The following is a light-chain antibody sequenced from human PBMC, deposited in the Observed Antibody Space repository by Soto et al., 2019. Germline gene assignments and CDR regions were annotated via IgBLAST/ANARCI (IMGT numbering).Light chain of an antibody. J-gene: IGKJ4*01. Sequence: DIQMTQSPSTLSGSVGDRVTITCRASQTISSWLAWYQQKPGKAPKLLIYKASTLKSGVPSRFSGSGSGTEFTLTISSLQPDDFATYYCQQYDRFPLTFGGGTKVQI. V-gene: IGKV1-5*03. CDR1: QTISSW. CDR3: QQYDRFPLT. CDR2: KAS.